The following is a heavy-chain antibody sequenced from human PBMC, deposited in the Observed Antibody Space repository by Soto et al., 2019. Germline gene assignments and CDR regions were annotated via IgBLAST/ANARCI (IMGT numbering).Heavy chain of an antibody. J-gene: IGHJ4*02. V-gene: IGHV5-51*01. CDR3: ARHFGPRPRFGLPGDY. CDR1: GYSFTSYW. D-gene: IGHD3-3*01. CDR2: IYPGDSDT. Sequence: PGESLKISCKGSGYSFTSYWIGWVRQMPGKGLEWMGIIYPGDSDTRYSPSFQGQVTISADKSISTAYLQWSSLKASDTAMYYCARHFGPRPRFGLPGDYWGQGTLVTSPQ.